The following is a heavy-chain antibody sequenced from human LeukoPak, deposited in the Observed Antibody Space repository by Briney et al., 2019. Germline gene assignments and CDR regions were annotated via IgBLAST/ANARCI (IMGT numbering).Heavy chain of an antibody. V-gene: IGHV1-18*04. D-gene: IGHD6-13*01. J-gene: IGHJ5*02. CDR3: ARAREGYSGSWCTWFDP. CDR2: ISAYNGNT. CDR1: GYTFTSYG. Sequence: ASVKVSCKASGYTFTSYGISWVRQAPGQGLEWMGLISAYNGNTNYAQKLQGRVTMTTDTSTSTAYMELRSLRSDDTAVYYCARAREGYSGSWCTWFDPWGQGTLVTVSS.